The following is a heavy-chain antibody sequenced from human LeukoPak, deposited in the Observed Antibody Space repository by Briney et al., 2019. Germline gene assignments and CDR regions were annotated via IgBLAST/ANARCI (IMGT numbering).Heavy chain of an antibody. Sequence: SETLSLTCTVSGGSISSSSYYWGWIRQPPGKGLEWIGSIYYSGSTYYNPSLKSRVTISVDTSKNQSSLKLSSVTAADTAVYYCARGPYDSSENDAFDIWGQGTMVTVSS. V-gene: IGHV4-39*07. D-gene: IGHD3-22*01. J-gene: IGHJ3*02. CDR2: IYYSGST. CDR3: ARGPYDSSENDAFDI. CDR1: GGSISSSSYY.